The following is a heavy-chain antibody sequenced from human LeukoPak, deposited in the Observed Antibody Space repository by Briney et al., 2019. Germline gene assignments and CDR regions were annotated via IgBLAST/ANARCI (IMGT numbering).Heavy chain of an antibody. V-gene: IGHV1-2*02. CDR1: GYTFTGYY. CDR2: INPNSGGT. Sequence: GASVKVSCKASGYTFTGYYMHWVRQAPGQGLEWMGWINPNSGGTNYAQKFQGRVTMTRDTSISTAYMELSRLRSDDTAVYYCARGSHYYDSSGLFDYWGQGTLVTVSS. CDR3: ARGSHYYDSSGLFDY. D-gene: IGHD3-22*01. J-gene: IGHJ4*02.